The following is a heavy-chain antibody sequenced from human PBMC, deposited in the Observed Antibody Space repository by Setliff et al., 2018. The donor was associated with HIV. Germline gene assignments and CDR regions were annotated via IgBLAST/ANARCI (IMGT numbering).Heavy chain of an antibody. D-gene: IGHD1-7*01. CDR3: ARDQGLELRGDYYYYGMDV. Sequence: SETLSLTCTVSGGSIRSHYWSWIRQPPGKGLEWIGSSYHTGSTHYNPSLKSRTTMSLDTSRNQVSLKLSSVSAADTAVYYCARDQGLELRGDYYYYGMDVWGQGTTVTVSS. CDR2: SYHTGST. V-gene: IGHV4-59*11. J-gene: IGHJ6*02. CDR1: GGSIRSHY.